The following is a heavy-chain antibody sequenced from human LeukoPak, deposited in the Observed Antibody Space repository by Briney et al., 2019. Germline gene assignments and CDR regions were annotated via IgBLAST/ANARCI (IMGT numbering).Heavy chain of an antibody. CDR1: GFTFSSYA. V-gene: IGHV3-23*01. J-gene: IGHJ4*02. D-gene: IGHD3-3*01. Sequence: PGGSLRLSCAASGFTFSSYAMSWVRQAPGKGLEWVSAISGSGGSTYYADSVKGRFTISRDNSKNTLYLQMNSLRAEDTAVYYCAKGVSYDFWSGYYGLAYWGQGTLVTVSS. CDR3: AKGVSYDFWSGYYGLAY. CDR2: ISGSGGST.